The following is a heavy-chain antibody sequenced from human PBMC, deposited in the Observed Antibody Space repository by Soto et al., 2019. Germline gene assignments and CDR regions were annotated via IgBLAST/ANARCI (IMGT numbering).Heavy chain of an antibody. V-gene: IGHV3-43*01. Sequence: GGSLRLSCAASGFTFDDYTMHWVRQAPGKGLEWVSLISWDGGSTYYADSVKGRFTISRDNSKNSLYLQMNSLRTEDTALYYCAKGTSGSGSYYDYWGQGTLVTVSP. CDR3: AKGTSGSGSYYDY. CDR1: GFTFDDYT. CDR2: ISWDGGST. J-gene: IGHJ4*02. D-gene: IGHD3-10*01.